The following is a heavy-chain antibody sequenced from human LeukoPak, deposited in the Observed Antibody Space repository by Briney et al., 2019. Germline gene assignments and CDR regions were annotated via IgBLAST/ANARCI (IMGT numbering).Heavy chain of an antibody. Sequence: ASVTVSCKASGYAFTGYYIHWVRQAPGQGLEWMGWINPNSGGTNYAQNFQGRVTMTRDTSIGTAYMELSRLRSDDTAVYYCARDWSNYNDYWGQGTLVTVSS. J-gene: IGHJ4*02. V-gene: IGHV1-2*02. CDR3: ARDWSNYNDY. D-gene: IGHD1-1*01. CDR1: GYAFTGYY. CDR2: INPNSGGT.